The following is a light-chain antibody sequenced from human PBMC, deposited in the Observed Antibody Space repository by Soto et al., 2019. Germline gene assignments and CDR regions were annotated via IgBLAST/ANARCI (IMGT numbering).Light chain of an antibody. Sequence: QSALTQPRSVSGSPGQSVTVSCTGSNSDVGAYKFVSWLQHNPGEAPKVMIYDVTQRPSGVPDCFSGTKSGNTASLTISGLQAEDEADYYCCSYAGSYTWVFGSGTKVTVL. CDR1: NSDVGAYKF. J-gene: IGLJ1*01. V-gene: IGLV2-11*01. CDR2: DVT. CDR3: CSYAGSYTWV.